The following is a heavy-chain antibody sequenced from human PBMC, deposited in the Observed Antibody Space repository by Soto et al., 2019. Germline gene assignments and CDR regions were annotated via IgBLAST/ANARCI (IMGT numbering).Heavy chain of an antibody. Sequence: GDSLKISCKGSGYSFRNNWITWVRQMPGEGLEWMGRIDLSDSYKSYSPSFQGHVSFSADTSINTAYLQWSSLRASDTAMYYCARNGGAHYDSSGYHHALDYWGQGTPVTVSS. CDR2: IDLSDSYK. CDR1: GYSFRNNW. D-gene: IGHD3-22*01. CDR3: ARNGGAHYDSSGYHHALDY. V-gene: IGHV5-10-1*01. J-gene: IGHJ4*02.